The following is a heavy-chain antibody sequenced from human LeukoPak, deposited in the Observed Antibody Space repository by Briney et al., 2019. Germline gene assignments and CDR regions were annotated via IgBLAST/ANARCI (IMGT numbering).Heavy chain of an antibody. CDR3: ARSAGSGSYDY. CDR1: GFTFSSYG. Sequence: PGRSLRLSCAASGFTFSSYGMHWVRQAPGKGLEWVSSISGSSSYIFYADSVKGRFTISRDNAKNSLYLQMNSLRAEDTAVYYCARSAGSGSYDYWGQGTLVTVSS. CDR2: ISGSSSYI. D-gene: IGHD3-10*01. J-gene: IGHJ4*02. V-gene: IGHV3-21*01.